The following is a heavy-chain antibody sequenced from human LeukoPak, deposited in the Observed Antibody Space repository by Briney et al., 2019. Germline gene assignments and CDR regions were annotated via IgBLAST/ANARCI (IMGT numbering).Heavy chain of an antibody. CDR3: AKKDYYDSSGYYWYFQH. Sequence: PGGSLRLSCAASGFTFSSYAMTWVRQAPGKGLEWVSGISGSGGNTYYTDSVRGRFTVSRDNSKNTLYLQMNSLRAEDTAVYYCAKKDYYDSSGYYWYFQHWGQGTLVTVSS. D-gene: IGHD3-22*01. CDR1: GFTFSSYA. J-gene: IGHJ1*01. CDR2: ISGSGGNT. V-gene: IGHV3-23*01.